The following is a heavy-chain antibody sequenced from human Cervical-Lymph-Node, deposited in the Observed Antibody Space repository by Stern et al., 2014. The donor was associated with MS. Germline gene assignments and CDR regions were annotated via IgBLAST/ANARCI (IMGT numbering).Heavy chain of an antibody. Sequence: HVQLQEPGPGLVKPSETLSLTCTVSGVSVSSANYYWSWIRQPPGTGLDWIGNIYYSGSTNYNPSLKSRVTISIDTSKSQFSLKLNSVTAADTALYYCATNWSAYDRRDYWGQGTLVTVSS. CDR2: IYYSGST. V-gene: IGHV4-61*01. J-gene: IGHJ4*02. CDR1: GVSVSSANYY. D-gene: IGHD5-12*01. CDR3: ATNWSAYDRRDY.